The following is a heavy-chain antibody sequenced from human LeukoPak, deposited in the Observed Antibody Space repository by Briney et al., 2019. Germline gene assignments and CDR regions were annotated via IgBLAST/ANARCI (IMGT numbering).Heavy chain of an antibody. V-gene: IGHV3-21*01. CDR1: GFTFSSYS. D-gene: IGHD3-16*01. CDR2: IGTSSSYI. CDR3: ARGGYMITFGGVDY. J-gene: IGHJ4*02. Sequence: GGSLRLSCAASGFTFSSYSMNWVRQAPGKGLEWVSSIGTSSSYIYYADSVKGRFTISRDNAKNSLYLQMNSLRAEDTAMYYCARGGYMITFGGVDYWGQGTLVTVSS.